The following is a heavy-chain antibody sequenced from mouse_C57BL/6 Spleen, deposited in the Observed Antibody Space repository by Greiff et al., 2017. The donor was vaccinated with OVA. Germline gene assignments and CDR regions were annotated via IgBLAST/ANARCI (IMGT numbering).Heavy chain of an antibody. CDR3: ARSALNFYAMDY. CDR1: GYAFSSYW. CDR2: IYPGDGDT. V-gene: IGHV1-80*01. D-gene: IGHD1-2*01. J-gene: IGHJ4*01. Sequence: QVQLQQSGAELVKPGASVKISCKASGYAFSSYWMNWVKQRPGKGLEWIGQIYPGDGDTNYNGKFKGKATLTADKSSSTAYMQLSSLTSEDSAVYFCARSALNFYAMDYWGQGTSVTVSS.